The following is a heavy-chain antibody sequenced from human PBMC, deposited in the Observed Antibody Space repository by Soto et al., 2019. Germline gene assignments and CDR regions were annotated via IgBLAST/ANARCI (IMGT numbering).Heavy chain of an antibody. CDR1: GFTFSSYG. Sequence: GGSLRLSCAAPGFTFSSYGMHWVRQAPGKRLEWVAVIWYDGSNKYYADSVKGRFTISRDNSKNTLYLQMNSLRAEDTAVYYCARDGRRKHTLDFWDPGTLGTVSS. CDR3: ARDGRRKHTLDF. CDR2: IWYDGSNK. V-gene: IGHV3-33*01. J-gene: IGHJ4*02.